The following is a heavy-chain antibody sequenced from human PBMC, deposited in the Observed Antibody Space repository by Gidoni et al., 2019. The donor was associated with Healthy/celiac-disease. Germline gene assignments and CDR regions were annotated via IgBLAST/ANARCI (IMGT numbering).Heavy chain of an antibody. CDR3: AKDVQDIVVVPAAPSPGMDV. Sequence: EVQLVESGGGLVQPGRSLRLSCAASAFTFDDYAMHWVRQAPGKGLEWVSGISWNSGSIGYADSVKGRFTISRDNAKNSLYLQMNSLRAEDTALYYCAKDVQDIVVVPAAPSPGMDVWGQGTTVTVSS. D-gene: IGHD2-2*01. CDR1: AFTFDDYA. CDR2: ISWNSGSI. V-gene: IGHV3-9*01. J-gene: IGHJ6*02.